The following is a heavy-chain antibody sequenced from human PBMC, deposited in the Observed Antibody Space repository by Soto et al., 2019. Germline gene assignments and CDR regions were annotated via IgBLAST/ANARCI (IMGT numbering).Heavy chain of an antibody. J-gene: IGHJ4*02. CDR3: AKDLGGWPDY. V-gene: IGHV1-3*01. CDR1: GYTFTSYS. CDR2: INAGNGNT. D-gene: IGHD2-15*01. Sequence: VSVKVPFKASGYTFTSYSMHLVRQAPGQRLEWMGWINAGNGNTKYSQKFQGRVNITRDTSARTAYMELSSLRSEDTAVYYCAKDLGGWPDYWGQGALVTVSS.